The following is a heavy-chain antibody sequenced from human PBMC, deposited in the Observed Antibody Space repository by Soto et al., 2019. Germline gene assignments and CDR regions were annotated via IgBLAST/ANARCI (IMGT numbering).Heavy chain of an antibody. Sequence: SETRDRGWTVSGSAISSYYWSWSRQPAGKGLEWLGRIYTSGSTNYNPSLKSRVTMSIDTSKNQFSLELSSVTAADTAVYFCARDIREFNWNYGWFDPWGQGTLVTVSS. CDR1: GSAISSYY. J-gene: IGHJ5*02. CDR2: IYTSGST. D-gene: IGHD1-7*01. CDR3: ARDIREFNWNYGWFDP. V-gene: IGHV4-4*07.